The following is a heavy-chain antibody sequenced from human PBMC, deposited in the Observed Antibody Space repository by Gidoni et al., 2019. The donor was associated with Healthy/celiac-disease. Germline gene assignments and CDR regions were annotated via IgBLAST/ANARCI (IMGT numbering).Heavy chain of an antibody. CDR2: IYTSGST. V-gene: IGHV4-61*02. Sequence: QVQLQESGPGLVKPSQTLSLTCTVPGGSISSGSYYWSWIRQPAGKGLEWIGRIYTSGSTNYNPSLKSRVTISVDTSKNQFSLKLSSVTAADTAVYYCARGAYYYYGMDVWGQGTTVTVSS. CDR3: ARGAYYYYGMDV. CDR1: GGSISSGSYY. J-gene: IGHJ6*02.